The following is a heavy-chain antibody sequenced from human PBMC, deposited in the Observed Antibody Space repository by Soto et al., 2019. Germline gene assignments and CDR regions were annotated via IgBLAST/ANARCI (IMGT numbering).Heavy chain of an antibody. J-gene: IGHJ5*02. CDR3: ATIPITMVRGVIITLAGNWFDP. V-gene: IGHV1-24*01. D-gene: IGHD3-10*01. CDR2: FDPEDGET. CDR1: GYTLTELS. Sequence: ASVKVSCKVSGYTLTELSMHWVRQAPGNGLEWMGGFDPEDGETIYAQKFQGRVTMTEDTSTDTAYMELSRLRSEDTAVYYCATIPITMVRGVIITLAGNWFDPWGQGTLVTVSS.